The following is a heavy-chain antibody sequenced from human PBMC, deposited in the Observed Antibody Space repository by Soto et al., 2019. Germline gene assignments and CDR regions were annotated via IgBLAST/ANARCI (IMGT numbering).Heavy chain of an antibody. CDR3: ARDDWLSVPTPYFDY. Sequence: PGGSLRLSCAASGFTFSSYWMSWVRQAPGKGLEWVANIKQDGSEKYYVDSVKGRFTISRDNAKNSLYLQMNSLRAEDTAVYYCARDDWLSVPTPYFDYWGQGTLVPVSS. D-gene: IGHD2-21*01. CDR1: GFTFSSYW. V-gene: IGHV3-7*01. J-gene: IGHJ4*02. CDR2: IKQDGSEK.